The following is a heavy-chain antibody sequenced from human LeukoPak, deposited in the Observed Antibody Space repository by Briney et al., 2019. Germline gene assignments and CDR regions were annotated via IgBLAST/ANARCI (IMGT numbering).Heavy chain of an antibody. CDR3: ARGPPYPRPRNWFDP. V-gene: IGHV1-8*01. J-gene: IGHJ5*02. CDR1: GYTFTSYD. Sequence: VASVKVSCKASGYTFTSYDINWVRQATGQGLEWMGWMNPNSGNTGYAQKFQGRVTMTRNTSISTAYMELSSLRSEDTAVYYCARGPPYPRPRNWFDPWGQGTLVTVSS. CDR2: MNPNSGNT.